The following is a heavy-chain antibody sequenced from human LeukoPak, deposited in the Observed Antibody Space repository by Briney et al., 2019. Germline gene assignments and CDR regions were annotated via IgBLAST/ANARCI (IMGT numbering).Heavy chain of an antibody. CDR1: GYTFTKYP. D-gene: IGHD2-2*01. CDR2: SNAGNGNT. V-gene: IGHV1-3*02. J-gene: IGHJ4*02. Sequence: ASVKDSCKACGYTFTKYPMHWVRPARGKRLEWMGWSNAGNGNTKYSPEFQGRVTITRDTSASTAYMELSSLRSDDTAVYYCARGTVLLDYCSGTSCYLDFDYGGQGSLVTASS. CDR3: ARGTVLLDYCSGTSCYLDFDY.